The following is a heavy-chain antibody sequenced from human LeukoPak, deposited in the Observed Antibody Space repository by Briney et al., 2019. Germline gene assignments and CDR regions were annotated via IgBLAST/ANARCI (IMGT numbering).Heavy chain of an antibody. Sequence: GESLKISCKGSGYSFTSYWIGWVRQMYGKGLEWMRIIYPGDSDTRYSPSFQGQVTISADKSISTAYLQWSSLKASDTAMYYCARPVDYDSSGYCPGYFYYWGQGTLVTVSS. V-gene: IGHV5-51*01. CDR1: GYSFTSYW. CDR2: IYPGDSDT. D-gene: IGHD3-22*01. J-gene: IGHJ4*02. CDR3: ARPVDYDSSGYCPGYFYY.